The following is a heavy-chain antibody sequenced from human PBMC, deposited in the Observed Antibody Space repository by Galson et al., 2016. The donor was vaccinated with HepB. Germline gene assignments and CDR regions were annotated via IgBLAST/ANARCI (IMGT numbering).Heavy chain of an antibody. CDR2: IAPTSGGT. J-gene: IGHJ4*02. Sequence: SVKVSCKASGHTFAGYYIHWVRQVPGQGLEWMGWIAPTSGGTNYAQRFQGRVTMTRDTSINVFYLELSRLRSDDTAVYYCAGGLGAWSLDYFDYWGLGTLVTVSS. CDR1: GHTFAGYY. D-gene: IGHD2-8*01. CDR3: AGGLGAWSLDYFDY. V-gene: IGHV1-2*02.